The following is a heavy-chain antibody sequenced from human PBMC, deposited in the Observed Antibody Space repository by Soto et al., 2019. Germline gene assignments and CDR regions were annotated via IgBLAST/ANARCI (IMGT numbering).Heavy chain of an antibody. CDR2: ISGSGTNT. CDR3: NTGIDY. V-gene: IGHV3-23*01. J-gene: IGHJ4*02. CDR1: GFTFTSYA. D-gene: IGHD3-10*01. Sequence: EVQLLESGGGLAQPGGSLRLSCAASGFTFTSYAMTWVRQAPGKGLEWVSTISGSGTNTYYADAVEGRFTISRDNSKNTLYLQMNSLRAEDTDIYFCNTGIDYWGQGTLVSVSS.